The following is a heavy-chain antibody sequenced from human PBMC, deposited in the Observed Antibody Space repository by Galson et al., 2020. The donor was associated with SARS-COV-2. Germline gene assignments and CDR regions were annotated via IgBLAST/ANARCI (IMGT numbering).Heavy chain of an antibody. CDR3: TLTTVTLQWDF. D-gene: IGHD4-17*01. J-gene: IGHJ4*02. CDR2: VKSKTDGGTT. V-gene: IGHV3-15*01. CDR1: GFTFSNAW. Sequence: GEFLKISCAASGFTFSNAWMSWVRQAPGKGLEWVGRVKSKTDGGTTDYAAPVTGRFLISRDDSKNTLYLQMDSLKTDDTAVYYCTLTTVTLQWDFWGQGTQVTVAS.